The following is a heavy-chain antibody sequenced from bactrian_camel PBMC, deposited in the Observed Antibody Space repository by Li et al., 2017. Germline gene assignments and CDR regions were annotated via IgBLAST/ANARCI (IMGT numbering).Heavy chain of an antibody. Sequence: HVQLVESGGGAVQAGGSLRLSCVVSGNTYSLFCRAWLRQAPGRERETVAFMSQDGSAIYGDSVKGRFTISQDNDKNILYLQMNDLKPEDAGMYYCAAATGCTAGGMFHGKHYWGQGTQVTVS. CDR2: MSQDGSA. D-gene: IGHD7*01. J-gene: IGHJ4*01. CDR1: GNTYSLFC. V-gene: IGHV3S57*01. CDR3: AAATGCTAGGMFHGKHY.